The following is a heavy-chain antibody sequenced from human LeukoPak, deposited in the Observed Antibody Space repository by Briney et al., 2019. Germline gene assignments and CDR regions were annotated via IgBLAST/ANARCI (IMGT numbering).Heavy chain of an antibody. V-gene: IGHV1-69*10. Sequence: SVTVSRKASGGTYISYAISWVGQAPGQGGEWMGRIIPIFGIANYAQKFQGRVTITADKSTSTAYMELSSLRSEDTAVYYCASRAYGDQQYYFDYWGQGTLVTVSS. J-gene: IGHJ4*02. CDR2: IIPIFGIA. CDR1: GGTYISYA. CDR3: ASRAYGDQQYYFDY. D-gene: IGHD4-17*01.